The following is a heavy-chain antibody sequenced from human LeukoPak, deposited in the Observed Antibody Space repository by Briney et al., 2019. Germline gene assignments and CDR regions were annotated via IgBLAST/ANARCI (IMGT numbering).Heavy chain of an antibody. J-gene: IGHJ4*02. CDR3: ARDRSSTRGRMECFDY. CDR1: GGSISSSSYY. Sequence: SETLSLTCTVSGGSISSSSYYWGWIRQPPGKGLEWIGSIYYSGSTYYNPSLKSRVTISVDTSKNQFSLKLSSVTAADTAVYYCARDRSSTRGRMECFDYWGQGTLVTVSS. D-gene: IGHD6-13*01. V-gene: IGHV4-39*02. CDR2: IYYSGST.